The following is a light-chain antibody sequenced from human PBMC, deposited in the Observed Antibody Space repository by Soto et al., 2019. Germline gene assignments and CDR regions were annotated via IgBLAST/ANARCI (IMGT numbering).Light chain of an antibody. CDR1: QSVSRH. J-gene: IGKJ1*01. Sequence: EIVMTQSPATLSVSPGERATLSCRASQSVSRHLAWYQQKPGQAPRLLIYVASIRATRIPARFSGSGSGTAYTPTIRTLQSEDFAVYDCQQYNNWPPMAFGQGTKGEIK. V-gene: IGKV3D-15*03. CDR3: QQYNNWPPMA. CDR2: VAS.